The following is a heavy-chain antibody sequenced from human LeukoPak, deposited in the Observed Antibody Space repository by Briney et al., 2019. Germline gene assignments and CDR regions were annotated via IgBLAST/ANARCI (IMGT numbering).Heavy chain of an antibody. D-gene: IGHD3-9*01. CDR1: GYSFSNYW. CDR2: ILPANSET. J-gene: IGHJ4*02. CDR3: ARQYYDILTDPNYFDS. Sequence: GESLKISCKGSGYSFSNYWIGWVREMPGKGVEWVGIILPANSETRYSTSFQGQVTISAEKSISTASLQWSSLKAADTPMYYCARQYYDILTDPNYFDSWGQGTLVTVSS. V-gene: IGHV5-51*01.